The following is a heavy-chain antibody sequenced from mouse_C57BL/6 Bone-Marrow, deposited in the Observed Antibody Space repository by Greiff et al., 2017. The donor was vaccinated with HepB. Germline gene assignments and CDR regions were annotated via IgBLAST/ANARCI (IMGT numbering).Heavy chain of an antibody. CDR3: TRVYDYDSDWYFDV. V-gene: IGHV14-4*01. CDR2: IDPENGDT. Sequence: EVQLQESGAELVRPGASVKLSCTASGFNIKDDYMHWVKQRPEQGLEWIGWIDPENGDTEYASKFQGKATITADTSSNTAYLQLSSLTSEDTAVYYCTRVYDYDSDWYFDVWGTGTTVTVSS. CDR1: GFNIKDDY. D-gene: IGHD2-4*01. J-gene: IGHJ1*03.